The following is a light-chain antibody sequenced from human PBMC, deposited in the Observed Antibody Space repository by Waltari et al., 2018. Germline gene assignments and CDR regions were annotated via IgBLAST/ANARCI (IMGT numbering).Light chain of an antibody. Sequence: QLVLTQSPSASASLGASVKLTCTLSSGHSSNIIAWHQQQPEKGPRYSMKVNSDGSHSKGDEIPDRFSGSSSGAARYLTISSLQSEDEADYYCQTGGHGTWVFGGGTKLTVL. CDR2: VNSDGSH. CDR1: SGHSSNI. CDR3: QTGGHGTWV. V-gene: IGLV4-69*01. J-gene: IGLJ3*02.